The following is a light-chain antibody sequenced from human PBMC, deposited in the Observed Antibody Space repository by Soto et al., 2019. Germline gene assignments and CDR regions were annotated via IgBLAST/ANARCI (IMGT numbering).Light chain of an antibody. Sequence: QSVLTQPASVSGSPGQSITISCTGTSSDVGGYNYVSWYQQHPGKAPKLMIYEVSNRPSGVSNRFSGSKSGNTASLTSSGXXAEDEADYYCNSYTSXIXXXFGTG. CDR2: EVS. J-gene: IGLJ1*01. CDR1: SSDVGGYNY. CDR3: NSYTSXIXXX. V-gene: IGLV2-14*01.